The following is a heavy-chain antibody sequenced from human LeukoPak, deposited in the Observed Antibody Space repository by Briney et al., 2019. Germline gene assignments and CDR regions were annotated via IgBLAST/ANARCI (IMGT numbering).Heavy chain of an antibody. J-gene: IGHJ3*02. D-gene: IGHD3-22*01. CDR3: ARATDYYASSDYNGFDI. CDR2: ISSSSSYI. Sequence: GGSLRLSCAASGFTFSSYSMNWVRQAPGKGLEWVSSISSSSSYIYYADSVKGRFSISRDNANNSLYLQMNSLRAEDTAVYYCARATDYYASSDYNGFDIWGQGTMVTVSS. V-gene: IGHV3-21*01. CDR1: GFTFSSYS.